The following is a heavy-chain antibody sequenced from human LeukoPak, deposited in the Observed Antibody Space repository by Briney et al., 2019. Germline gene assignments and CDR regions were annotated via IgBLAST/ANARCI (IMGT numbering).Heavy chain of an antibody. CDR2: ISAHNGDT. Sequence: GASVKVSCKASGYTFTSYGLSWVRQAPGQGLEWMGWISAHNGDTNYAQKFQGRVTMTRDTSTSTVYMELTSLRSDDTAVYYCARELVPAFWPIDYWGQGTLVTVSS. V-gene: IGHV1-18*01. CDR1: GYTFTSYG. D-gene: IGHD3-3*01. J-gene: IGHJ4*02. CDR3: ARELVPAFWPIDY.